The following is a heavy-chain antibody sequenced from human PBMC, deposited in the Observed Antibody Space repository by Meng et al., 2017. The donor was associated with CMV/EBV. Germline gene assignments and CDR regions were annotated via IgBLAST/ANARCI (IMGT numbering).Heavy chain of an antibody. J-gene: IGHJ4*02. V-gene: IGHV3-9*01. CDR2: ISWNSGSI. D-gene: IGHD6-13*01. CDR3: ASAGQQLDY. CDR1: GFTFDDYA. Sequence: SLKISCAASGFTFDDYAMHWVRQAPGKGLEWVSGISWNSGSIGYADSVKGRFTIPRDNAKNSLYLQMNSLRAEDTALYYCASAGQQLDYWGQGTLVTVSS.